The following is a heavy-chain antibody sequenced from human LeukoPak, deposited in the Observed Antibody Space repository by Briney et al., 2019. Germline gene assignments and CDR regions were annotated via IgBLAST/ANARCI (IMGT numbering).Heavy chain of an antibody. J-gene: IGHJ4*02. Sequence: SGTLSLTCAVSGGSINGSEWWNWVRQPPGKGLEWIGEIYHSGSANYNPSLKSRVTISVDKSKNQFSLKLSSVTAADTAVYYCARDWGYCSGGSCFGYWGQGTLVTVSS. CDR3: ARDWGYCSGGSCFGY. CDR1: GGSINGSEW. D-gene: IGHD2-15*01. CDR2: IYHSGSA. V-gene: IGHV4-4*02.